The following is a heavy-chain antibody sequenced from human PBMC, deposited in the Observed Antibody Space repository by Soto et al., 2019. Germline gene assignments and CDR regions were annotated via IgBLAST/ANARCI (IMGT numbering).Heavy chain of an antibody. CDR3: ARGGRYYYGSGSYYNVGYYYGMDV. D-gene: IGHD3-10*01. Sequence: PGESLKISCKVSGYSFNSYWIAWVRQRPGKGLEWMGIIYPGDSDTRYSPSFQGQVTISADKSISTAYLQWSSLKASDTAMYYCARGGRYYYGSGSYYNVGYYYGMDVWGQGTTVTVSS. CDR2: IYPGDSDT. J-gene: IGHJ6*02. CDR1: GYSFNSYW. V-gene: IGHV5-51*01.